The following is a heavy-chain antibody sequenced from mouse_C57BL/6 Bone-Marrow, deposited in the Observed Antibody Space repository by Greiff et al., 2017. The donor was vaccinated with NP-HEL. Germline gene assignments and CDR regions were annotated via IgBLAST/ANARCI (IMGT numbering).Heavy chain of an antibody. J-gene: IGHJ1*03. Sequence: EVQRVESGGGLVQPGGSLSLSCAASGFTFTDYYMSWVRQPPGTALEWLGFIRNKANGYTTEYSASVKGRFTISRDNSQSILYLQMNALRAEDSATYYCARSSYGNYPSYWYFDVWGTGTTVTVSS. CDR2: IRNKANGYTT. CDR1: GFTFTDYY. V-gene: IGHV7-3*01. D-gene: IGHD2-1*01. CDR3: ARSSYGNYPSYWYFDV.